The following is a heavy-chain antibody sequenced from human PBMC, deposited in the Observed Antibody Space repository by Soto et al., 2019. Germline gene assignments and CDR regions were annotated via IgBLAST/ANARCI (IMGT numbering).Heavy chain of an antibody. CDR1: GGSISSGGYY. CDR3: ARVCYDFWSGYYMGHWFDP. J-gene: IGHJ5*02. V-gene: IGHV4-31*03. CDR2: IYYSGST. D-gene: IGHD3-3*01. Sequence: QVQLQESGPGLVKPSQTLSLTCTVSGGSISSGGYYWSWIRQHPGKGLEWIGYIYYSGSTYYNPSLKRRVTISVDTSKNQFSLKLSSVTAADTAVYYCARVCYDFWSGYYMGHWFDPWGQGTLVTVSS.